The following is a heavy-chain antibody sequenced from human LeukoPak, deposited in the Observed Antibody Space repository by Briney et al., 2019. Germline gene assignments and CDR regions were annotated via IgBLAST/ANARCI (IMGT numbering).Heavy chain of an antibody. CDR3: ARGSLVIAGNYYYMDV. V-gene: IGHV3-20*04. Sequence: GGSLRLSCAASGFTFSSYAMSWVRQAPGKGLEWVSGINWNGGSTGYADSVKGRFTITRDNAKNSLYLQMNSLRAEDTALYYCARGSLVIAGNYYYMDVWGKGTTVTVSS. J-gene: IGHJ6*03. CDR1: GFTFSSYA. D-gene: IGHD3-9*01. CDR2: INWNGGST.